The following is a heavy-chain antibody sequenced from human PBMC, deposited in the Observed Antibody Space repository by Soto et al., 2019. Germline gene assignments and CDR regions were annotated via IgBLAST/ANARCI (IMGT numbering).Heavy chain of an antibody. V-gene: IGHV3-23*01. CDR2: ISGSGGST. Sequence: EVQLLESGGGLVQPGGSLRLSCAASGFTFSNYAMNWVRQAPGTGLEWVSVISGSGGSTYYADSVKGRFTISRDNSKNPLNMRMNSLRAEDYAVYSCGSCNSGSYFDSWGQGTLVTVSS. J-gene: IGHJ5*01. D-gene: IGHD6-19*01. CDR3: GSCNSGSYFDS. CDR1: GFTFSNYA.